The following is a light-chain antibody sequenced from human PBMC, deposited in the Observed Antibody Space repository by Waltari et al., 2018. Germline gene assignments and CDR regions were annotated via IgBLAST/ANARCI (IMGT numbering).Light chain of an antibody. CDR2: DAS. Sequence: EIVLTQSPGTLSLSPGERATLSCRASQSVGNNYLAWYQQKPGQAPRLLIDDASNRATGIPDRFRGSGSGTDFTLTISNLQAEDVAVYYCLQYYSAPRTFGGGTKVEIK. CDR1: QSVGNNY. J-gene: IGKJ4*01. V-gene: IGKV3-20*01. CDR3: LQYYSAPRT.